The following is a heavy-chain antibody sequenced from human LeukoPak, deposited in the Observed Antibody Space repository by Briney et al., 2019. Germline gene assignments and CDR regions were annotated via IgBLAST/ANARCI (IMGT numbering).Heavy chain of an antibody. Sequence: GGSQRLSCAASGFTFSSYSMNWVLEAPGKGLEWVSSISSRSSNIYYADSVKGRFTISRDNAKNSLYMQTNSLRAEDTAVYYCARDPDPSSGSGPLGYFDYWGQGTLVTVSS. V-gene: IGHV3-21*01. CDR2: ISSRSSNI. D-gene: IGHD2-15*01. CDR3: ARDPDPSSGSGPLGYFDY. J-gene: IGHJ4*02. CDR1: GFTFSSYS.